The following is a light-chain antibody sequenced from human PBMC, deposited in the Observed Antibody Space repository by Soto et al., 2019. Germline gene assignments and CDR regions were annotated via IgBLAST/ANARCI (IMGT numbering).Light chain of an antibody. Sequence: DTQMTQSPSTLSASVGDRVTITCRASQSITSYLNWYQQKPGKAPKLLIYAASSLQSGVPSRFSGSGSGTDFTLTITSLQAEDFATYYCQQTNIAPHTFGQGTRLEIK. CDR3: QQTNIAPHT. J-gene: IGKJ5*01. CDR2: AAS. V-gene: IGKV1-39*01. CDR1: QSITSY.